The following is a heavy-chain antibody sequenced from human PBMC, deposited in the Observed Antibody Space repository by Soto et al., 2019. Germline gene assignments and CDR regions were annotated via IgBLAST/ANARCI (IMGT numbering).Heavy chain of an antibody. J-gene: IGHJ4*02. Sequence: QVQLQESGPALVKPSGTLSLTCSVSDDSISENYWSWIRQPPGERLEWIGYINKSGSTTYNPSLKSRATLSVDTSKMQFSLSLRSVTAADTAVYYCARGETWHLVDYWGRGTLDTVSS. CDR2: INKSGST. CDR1: DDSISENY. D-gene: IGHD6-6*01. V-gene: IGHV4-59*01. CDR3: ARGETWHLVDY.